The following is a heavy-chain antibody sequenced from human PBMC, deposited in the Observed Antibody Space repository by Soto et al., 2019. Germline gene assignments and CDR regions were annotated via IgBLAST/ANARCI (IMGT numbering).Heavy chain of an antibody. CDR2: ISYDGSNK. CDR3: ARVEAAAGHYYYYYGMDV. Sequence: HPGGSLRLSCAASGFTFSSYSMNWVRQAPGKGLEWVAVISYDGSNKYYADSVKGRFTISRDNSKNTLYLQMNSLRAEDTAVYYCARVEAAAGHYYYYYGMDVWGQGTTVTVSS. D-gene: IGHD6-13*01. J-gene: IGHJ6*02. CDR1: GFTFSSYS. V-gene: IGHV3-30*03.